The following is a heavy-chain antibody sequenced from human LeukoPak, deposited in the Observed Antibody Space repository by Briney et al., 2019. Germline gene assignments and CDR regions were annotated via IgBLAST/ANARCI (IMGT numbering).Heavy chain of an antibody. J-gene: IGHJ4*02. CDR1: GFTFSDYW. CDR2: IKQDGSQR. Sequence: GGSLRLSCTASGFTFSDYWMALVRQAPGKGPEWVANIKQDGSQRYYVDSVRGRFTISRDNAKNSLFLQMTGLRAEDTAVYYCARRGGSSSRRSPIDYWGQGTLVTVSS. V-gene: IGHV3-7*01. CDR3: ARRGGSSSRRSPIDY. D-gene: IGHD6-6*01.